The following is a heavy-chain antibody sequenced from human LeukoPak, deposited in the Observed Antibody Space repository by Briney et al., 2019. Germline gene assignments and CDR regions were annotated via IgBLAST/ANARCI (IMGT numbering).Heavy chain of an antibody. Sequence: SDTLSLTCGVYAGTFSGYYWSSILQPPRKGQQWIGEINPRTSTNYNPYLKRPFTLSADTSKNQFSLTLNSVTAADTAVYYCARRRLGYYFDYWGQGTLVTVSS. J-gene: IGHJ4*02. CDR3: ARRRLGYYFDY. CDR1: AGTFSGYY. D-gene: IGHD5-24*01. V-gene: IGHV4-34*01. CDR2: INPRTST.